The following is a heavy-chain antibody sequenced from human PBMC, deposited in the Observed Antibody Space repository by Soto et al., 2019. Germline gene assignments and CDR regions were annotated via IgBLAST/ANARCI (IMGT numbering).Heavy chain of an antibody. CDR3: ARGYCSGGSCDALTH. D-gene: IGHD2-15*01. J-gene: IGHJ4*01. CDR1: GGSISSGDYY. CDR2: IYYSGST. Sequence: KLSETLSLTCTVSGGSISSGDYYWSWIRQPPGKGLEWIGYIYYSGSTYYNPSLKSRVTISVDTSKNQFSLKLSSVTAADTAVYYCARGYCSGGSCDALTHWGQGTLVTVSS. V-gene: IGHV4-30-4*01.